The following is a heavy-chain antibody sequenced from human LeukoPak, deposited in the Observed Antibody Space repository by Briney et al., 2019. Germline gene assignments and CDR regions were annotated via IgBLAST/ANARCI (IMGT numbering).Heavy chain of an antibody. J-gene: IGHJ5*02. CDR1: GFTFSNFG. Sequence: QPGGSLRLSCEASGFTFSNFGMHWVRQAPGKGLEWVAIISYDGSTKYYADSVKGRFSISRDNSKNTLYLQMNSLRAEDTAVYYCAKDLADIVVVVAATYNWFDPWGQGTLVTVSS. D-gene: IGHD2-15*01. CDR3: AKDLADIVVVVAATYNWFDP. CDR2: ISYDGSTK. V-gene: IGHV3-30*18.